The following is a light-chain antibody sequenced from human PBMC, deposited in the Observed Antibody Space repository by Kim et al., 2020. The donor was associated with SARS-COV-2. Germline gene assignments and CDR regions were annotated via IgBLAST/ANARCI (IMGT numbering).Light chain of an antibody. J-gene: IGKJ3*01. Sequence: IVLTQSPGTLSLSPGERATLSCRASQSVSSMYLAWYQQKPGQAPRLLIYGVSTRATGIPARFSGSGSGTEFTLTISSLQSEDFAVYYCQQYNNWPLTFGPGTKVDIK. V-gene: IGKV3-15*01. CDR3: QQYNNWPLT. CDR2: GVS. CDR1: QSVSSMY.